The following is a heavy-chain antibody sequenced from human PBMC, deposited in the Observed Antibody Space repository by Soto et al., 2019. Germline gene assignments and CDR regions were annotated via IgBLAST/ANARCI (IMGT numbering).Heavy chain of an antibody. V-gene: IGHV3-23*01. D-gene: IGHD6-19*01. CDR2: ISGSGGST. CDR3: AKYSSGWYHPFDY. Sequence: EVQLLESGGGLVQPGGSLRLSCAASGFTFSSYAMSWVRQAPGKGLEWVSAISGSGGSTYCADSVKGRFTISRDNSKNTLYLQMNSLRAEDTAVYYCAKYSSGWYHPFDYWGQGTLVTVSS. CDR1: GFTFSSYA. J-gene: IGHJ4*02.